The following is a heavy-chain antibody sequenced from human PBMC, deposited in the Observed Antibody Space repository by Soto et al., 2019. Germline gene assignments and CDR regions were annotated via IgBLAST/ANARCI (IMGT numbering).Heavy chain of an antibody. V-gene: IGHV1-2*02. D-gene: IGHD5-12*01. Sequence: WASVKVSCKASGYTFTGHYIHWVRQAPEQGPEWMGEIGPESGATRYAQKFQGRVTMTMDMSITTVYMELSNLSPDDTAVYYCARNGQTYDYYFFDNWGQGTLVTVSS. J-gene: IGHJ4*02. CDR1: GYTFTGHY. CDR2: IGPESGAT. CDR3: ARNGQTYDYYFFDN.